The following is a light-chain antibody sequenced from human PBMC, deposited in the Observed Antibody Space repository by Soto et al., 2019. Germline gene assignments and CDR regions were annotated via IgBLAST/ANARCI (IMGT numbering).Light chain of an antibody. CDR1: QSVSSTL. CDR2: GVS. CDR3: QHYGDSSWT. Sequence: ELVLTQSPVALSLSSGEKATLSCRASQSVSSTLLTWYQQKPCQAPRLLIYGVSSRATVIPDRFSGSGSGTDVTLTISRVEPEDFAVYFCQHYGDSSWTFGQGSRVEIK. J-gene: IGKJ1*01. V-gene: IGKV3-20*01.